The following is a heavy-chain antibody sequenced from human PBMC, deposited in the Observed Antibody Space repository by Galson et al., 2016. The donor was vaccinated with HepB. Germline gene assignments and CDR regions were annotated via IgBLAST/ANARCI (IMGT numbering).Heavy chain of an antibody. CDR3: AKDFSQYREHRCFDY. Sequence: SLRLSCAASGFTFSDPAMCWVRQPPGRGLEWLALISYCYVQEYYADSVKGRFTISRDNSKSTVSLQMNDLTMEDTAMYFCAKDFSQYREHRCFDYWGQGPLVTVSS. CDR1: GFTFSDPA. V-gene: IGHV3-30*18. D-gene: IGHD1/OR15-1a*01. CDR2: ISYCYVQE. J-gene: IGHJ4*02.